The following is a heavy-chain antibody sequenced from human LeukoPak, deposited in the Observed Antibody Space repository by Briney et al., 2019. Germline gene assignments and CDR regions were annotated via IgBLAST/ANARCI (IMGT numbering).Heavy chain of an antibody. J-gene: IGHJ4*02. D-gene: IGHD3-22*01. CDR3: SRGLDSRKLGY. CDR2: IHPRGML. Sequence: MPSETLSLTCTVSGASFNSDDQYWNWIRQSPGKGLEWIGSIHPRGMLYNNPSLESRVTMSRDTSKNQFSLNLNSVTAADTAVYFCSRGLDSRKLGYWGQGILVTVSS. V-gene: IGHV4-31*03. CDR1: GASFNSDDQY.